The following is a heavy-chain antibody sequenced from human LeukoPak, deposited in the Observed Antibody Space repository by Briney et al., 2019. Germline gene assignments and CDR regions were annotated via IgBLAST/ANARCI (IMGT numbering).Heavy chain of an antibody. V-gene: IGHV1-18*01. CDR1: GYTFTSYG. D-gene: IGHD3-10*02. CDR2: ISAYNGNT. Sequence: ASVKVSCKASGYTFTSYGISWVRQAPGQGLEWMGWISAYNGNTNYAQKLQGRVTMTTDTSTSTAYMELRSLRSDDTAVYYCARTPHYVSSNVAFDIWGQETMVTVSS. J-gene: IGHJ3*02. CDR3: ARTPHYVSSNVAFDI.